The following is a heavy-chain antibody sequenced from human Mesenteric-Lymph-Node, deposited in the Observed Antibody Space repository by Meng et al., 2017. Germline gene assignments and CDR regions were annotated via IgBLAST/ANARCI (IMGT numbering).Heavy chain of an antibody. CDR1: GFTFSSYW. D-gene: IGHD2-15*01. CDR2: IKQDGSEK. Sequence: GESLKISSAASGFTFSSYWMSWVRQAPGKGLEWVANIKQDGSEKYYVDSVKGRFTISRDNAKNSLYLQMDSLRAEETAVYYCARDQCSGGSCYYFDYWGQGTLVTVSS. CDR3: ARDQCSGGSCYYFDY. V-gene: IGHV3-7*03. J-gene: IGHJ4*02.